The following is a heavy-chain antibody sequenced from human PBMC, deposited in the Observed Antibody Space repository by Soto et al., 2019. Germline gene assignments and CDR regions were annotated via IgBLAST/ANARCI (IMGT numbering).Heavy chain of an antibody. Sequence: QVQLVQSGAEVKKPGSSVKVSCKASGGTFSSHTMSWVRQAPGQGLEWMGRIIPMLDIANYAQKFQVRVTITADKSTSTAYMELSSLRSEDTAVYYCARASYSETTGWSSAFDIWGQGTMVTVSS. CDR2: IIPMLDIA. D-gene: IGHD2-15*01. CDR1: GGTFSSHT. CDR3: ARASYSETTGWSSAFDI. J-gene: IGHJ3*02. V-gene: IGHV1-69*02.